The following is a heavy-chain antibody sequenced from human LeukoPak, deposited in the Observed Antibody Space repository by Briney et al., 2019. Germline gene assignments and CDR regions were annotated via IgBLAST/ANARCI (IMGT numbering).Heavy chain of an antibody. Sequence: ASVKVSCKASGGTFSSYAISWVRQAPGQGLEWMGGIIPIFGTANYAQKFQGRVTMTEDTSTDTAYMELSSLRSEDTAVYYCATGIRGSGSFPYYYYYYYMDVWGKGTTVTVSS. D-gene: IGHD3-10*01. J-gene: IGHJ6*03. CDR2: IIPIFGTA. CDR3: ATGIRGSGSFPYYYYYYYMDV. CDR1: GGTFSSYA. V-gene: IGHV1-69*06.